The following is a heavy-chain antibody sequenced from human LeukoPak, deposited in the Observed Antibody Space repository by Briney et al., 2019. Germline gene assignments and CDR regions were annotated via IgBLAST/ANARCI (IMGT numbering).Heavy chain of an antibody. CDR1: GGSISSYY. V-gene: IGHV4-4*07. CDR3: ARDPEDYDFWSGYYSYFDY. D-gene: IGHD3-3*01. J-gene: IGHJ4*02. CDR2: IYTSGST. Sequence: PSETLSLTCTVSGGSISSYYWSWIRQPAGKGLEWIGRIYTSGSTNYNPSLKSRVTMSVDTSKNQFSLKLSSVTAADTAVYYCARDPEDYDFWSGYYSYFDYWGQGTLVTVSS.